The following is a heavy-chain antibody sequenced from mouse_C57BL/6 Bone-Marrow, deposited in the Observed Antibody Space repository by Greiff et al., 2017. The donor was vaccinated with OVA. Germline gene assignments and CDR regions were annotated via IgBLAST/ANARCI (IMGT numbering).Heavy chain of an antibody. V-gene: IGHV1-54*01. CDR2: INPGSGGT. D-gene: IGHD1-1*01. Sequence: VHLVESGAELVRPGTSVKVSCKASGYAFTNYLIEWVKQRPGQGLEWIGVINPGSGGTNYNEKFKGKATLTADKSSSTAYMQLSSLTSEDSAVYFCARSPFYYYGSDAMDYWGQGTSVTVSS. CDR3: ARSPFYYYGSDAMDY. CDR1: GYAFTNYL. J-gene: IGHJ4*01.